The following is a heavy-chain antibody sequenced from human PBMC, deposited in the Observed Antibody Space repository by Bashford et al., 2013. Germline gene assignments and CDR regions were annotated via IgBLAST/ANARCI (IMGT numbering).Heavy chain of an antibody. Sequence: WIRQPPGKGLEWIGYIYHSGTTNYNPSLKSRVTISIDASKNHFSLKLNSADVADTAVYYCAGDMTYSWYYYWGQGTLVTVSS. D-gene: IGHD6-13*01. CDR2: IYHSGTT. J-gene: IGHJ4*02. V-gene: IGHV4-59*08. CDR3: AGDMTYSWYYY.